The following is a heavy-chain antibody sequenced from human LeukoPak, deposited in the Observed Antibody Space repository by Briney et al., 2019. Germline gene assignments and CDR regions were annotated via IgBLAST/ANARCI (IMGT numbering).Heavy chain of an antibody. CDR2: INYSGST. CDR1: GGSISNYY. V-gene: IGHV4-59*08. Sequence: PSETLSLTCTVSGGSISNYYWSWIRQPPGKGLEWLGYINYSGSTNYNPSPKSRVTISVDTSKNQFSLNLSSVTAADTAVYYCVRKTGSGGWLFDYWGQGTLVAVSS. CDR3: VRKTGSGGWLFDY. D-gene: IGHD6-19*01. J-gene: IGHJ4*02.